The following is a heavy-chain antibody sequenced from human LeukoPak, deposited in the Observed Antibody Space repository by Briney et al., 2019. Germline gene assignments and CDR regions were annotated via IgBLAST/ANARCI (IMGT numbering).Heavy chain of an antibody. J-gene: IGHJ4*02. D-gene: IGHD7-27*01. V-gene: IGHV3-7*03. Sequence: DSVKGRFTISRDNAKNSLYLQMNSLRAEDTAVYYCARGGWGSYFDYWGQGTLVTVSS. CDR3: ARGGWGSYFDY.